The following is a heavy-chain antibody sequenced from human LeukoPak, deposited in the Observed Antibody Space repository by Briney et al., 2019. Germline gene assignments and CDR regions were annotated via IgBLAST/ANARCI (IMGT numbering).Heavy chain of an antibody. Sequence: GESLKISCAASGFTFSSYWMSWVRQAPGKGLEWVAKIKQDGSEKYYVDSVKGRFTISRDNAKNSLYLQMNSLRAEDTAVYYCALSRTLDYWGQGTLVTVSS. D-gene: IGHD2-2*01. V-gene: IGHV3-7*01. J-gene: IGHJ4*02. CDR2: IKQDGSEK. CDR1: GFTFSSYW. CDR3: ALSRTLDY.